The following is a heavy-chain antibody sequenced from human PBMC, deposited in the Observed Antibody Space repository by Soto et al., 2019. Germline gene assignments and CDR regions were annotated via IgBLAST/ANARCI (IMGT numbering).Heavy chain of an antibody. CDR2: LSYDRNNE. CDR3: AKAFTSYYSGAFDI. J-gene: IGHJ3*02. D-gene: IGHD2-2*01. V-gene: IGHV3-30*18. Sequence: GGSLRLSCAASGFTFSSYSMHWLRQAPGKGLEWVTVLSYDRNNEHYADSVKGRFTISRDNSKNTLYLQMASLRGDDTAVYYCAKAFTSYYSGAFDIWGQGTMVTVSS. CDR1: GFTFSSYS.